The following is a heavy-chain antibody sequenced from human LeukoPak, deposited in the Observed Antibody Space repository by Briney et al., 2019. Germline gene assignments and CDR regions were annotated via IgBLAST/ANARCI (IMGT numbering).Heavy chain of an antibody. D-gene: IGHD5-24*01. Sequence: GGSLRLSCAASGFTFSIYAVSWVRQAPGKGLEWVSDISGSGSSTYYADSVKGRFAISRDNFKNTVFLQMNSLSAEDTAVYYCAKGTPQLRDGYSYYAYWGQGTLVTVSA. CDR1: GFTFSIYA. J-gene: IGHJ4*02. V-gene: IGHV3-23*01. CDR2: ISGSGSST. CDR3: AKGTPQLRDGYSYYAY.